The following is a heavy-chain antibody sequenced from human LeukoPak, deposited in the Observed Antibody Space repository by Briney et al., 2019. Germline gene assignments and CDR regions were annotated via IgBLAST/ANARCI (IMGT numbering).Heavy chain of an antibody. CDR3: ARENVAFDI. Sequence: GGSLRLSCAASGFTFSSYGMHWVRQAPGKGLEWVAVIWYDGSDKYYADSVKGRFTIARDNSKNTLYLQMNSLRAEDTAVYYCARENVAFDIWGQGTMVTVSS. V-gene: IGHV3-33*01. CDR1: GFTFSSYG. CDR2: IWYDGSDK. J-gene: IGHJ3*02.